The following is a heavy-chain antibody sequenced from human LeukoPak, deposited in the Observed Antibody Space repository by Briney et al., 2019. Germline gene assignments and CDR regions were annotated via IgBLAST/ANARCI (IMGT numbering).Heavy chain of an antibody. CDR1: GFTFSSYS. D-gene: IGHD2-2*01. J-gene: IGHJ4*02. CDR2: ISSSSSYI. Sequence: GGSLRLSCAASGFTFSSYSMNWVRQAPGKGLEWVSSISSSSSYIYYADSVKGRFTISRDNAKNSLYLQMNSLRAEDTAVYYCASLYCSSTSCPDHWGQGTLVTVSS. CDR3: ASLYCSSTSCPDH. V-gene: IGHV3-21*01.